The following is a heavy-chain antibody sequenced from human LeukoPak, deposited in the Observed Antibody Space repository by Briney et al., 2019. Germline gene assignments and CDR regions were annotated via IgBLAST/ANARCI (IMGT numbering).Heavy chain of an antibody. CDR1: GGSISSSSYY. CDR3: ARQRGGSSFDY. CDR2: IYYSGST. D-gene: IGHD6-13*01. Sequence: SETLSLTCTVSGGSISSSSYYWGWIRQPPGKGLEWIGSIYYSGSTYYNPSLKSRVTISVDTSKNQFSLKLSSVTAADTAVYYCARQRGGSSFDYWGQGTLVTVSS. V-gene: IGHV4-39*01. J-gene: IGHJ4*02.